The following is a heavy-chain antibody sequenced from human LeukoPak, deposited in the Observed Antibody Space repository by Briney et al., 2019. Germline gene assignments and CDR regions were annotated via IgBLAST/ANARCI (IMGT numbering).Heavy chain of an antibody. V-gene: IGHV3-11*01. J-gene: IGHJ4*02. D-gene: IGHD1-26*01. CDR2: ISSSGSTI. CDR3: ARVCTSGSYYCG. Sequence: GGSLRLFFAASGFTFSDYYMSWLRQAPGKGLEWVSYISSSGSTIYYADSVKGRFTISRDNDKNSLYLQMNSLRAEDTAVYYCARVCTSGSYYCGWGQGTLVTVSS. CDR1: GFTFSDYY.